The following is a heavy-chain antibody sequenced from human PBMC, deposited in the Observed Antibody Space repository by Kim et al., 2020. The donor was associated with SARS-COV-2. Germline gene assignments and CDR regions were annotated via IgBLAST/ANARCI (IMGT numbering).Heavy chain of an antibody. CDR1: GGSFSGYY. CDR3: GRGRSYSSSCHTY. V-gene: IGHV4-34*01. Sequence: SETLSLTCAVYGGSFSGYYWSWIRQPPGKGLEWIGEINHSGSTNYNPSLKSRVTISVDTSKNQFSLKLSSVTAADTAVYYCGRGRSYSSSCHTYWGQGTLVTVSS. J-gene: IGHJ4*02. CDR2: INHSGST. D-gene: IGHD6-13*01.